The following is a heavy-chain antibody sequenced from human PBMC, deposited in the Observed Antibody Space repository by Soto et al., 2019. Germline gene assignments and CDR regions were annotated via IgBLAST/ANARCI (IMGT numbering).Heavy chain of an antibody. CDR3: ARDNGYDAATLDY. D-gene: IGHD5-12*01. CDR1: GFTSSRYW. J-gene: IGHJ4*02. CDR2: IKYDGSDK. V-gene: IGHV3-7*01. Sequence: GSLRLSCAASGFTSSRYWMTWVRQAPGKGLEWVANIKYDGSDKYYVDSVKGRFTISRDNAKNTLYLQMNSLRADDTAVYYCARDNGYDAATLDYWGQGTLVTVSS.